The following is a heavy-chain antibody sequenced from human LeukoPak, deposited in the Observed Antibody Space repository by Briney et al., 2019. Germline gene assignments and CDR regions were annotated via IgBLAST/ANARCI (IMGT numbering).Heavy chain of an antibody. Sequence: SETLSLTCAVYGGSVTSNYWSWIRQPPGKGLEWIGEINHSGSTNYNPSLKSRVTISVDTSKNQFSLKLSSVTAADTAVYYCARDVVAARGSFDYWGQGTLVTVSS. D-gene: IGHD2-2*01. J-gene: IGHJ4*02. CDR2: INHSGST. V-gene: IGHV4-34*01. CDR1: GGSVTSNY. CDR3: ARDVVAARGSFDY.